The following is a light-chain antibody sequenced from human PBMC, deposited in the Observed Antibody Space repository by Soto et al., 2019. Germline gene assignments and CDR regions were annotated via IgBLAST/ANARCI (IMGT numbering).Light chain of an antibody. CDR3: CSYVGDTTLV. J-gene: IGLJ2*01. Sequence: QSALTQPPSASGSPGQSVTISCTGTSSDVGGYKFVSWYQQHPGKAPKLIIYEDTQRPSGVSHRFSASESGNTASLTISGLQAGDEADYYCCSYVGDTTLVFGGGTKLTVL. CDR1: SSDVGGYKF. CDR2: EDT. V-gene: IGLV2-8*01.